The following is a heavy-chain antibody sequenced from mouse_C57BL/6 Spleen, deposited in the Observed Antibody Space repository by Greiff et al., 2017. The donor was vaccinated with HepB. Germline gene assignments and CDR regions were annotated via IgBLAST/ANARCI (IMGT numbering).Heavy chain of an antibody. CDR2: INPNNGGT. V-gene: IGHV1-26*01. CDR3: ARGILRYYYAMDY. CDR1: GYTFTDYY. Sequence: VQLKQSGPELVKPGASVKISCKASGYTFTDYYMNWVKQSHGKSLEWIGDINPNNGGTSYNQKFKGKATLTVDKSSSTAYMELRSLTSEDSAVYYCARGILRYYYAMDYWGQGTSVTVSS. D-gene: IGHD1-1*01. J-gene: IGHJ4*01.